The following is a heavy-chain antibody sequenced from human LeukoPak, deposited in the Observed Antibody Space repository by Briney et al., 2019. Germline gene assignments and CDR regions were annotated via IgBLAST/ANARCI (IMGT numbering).Heavy chain of an antibody. CDR2: INPNSGCT. J-gene: IGHJ4*02. Sequence: ASVKVSCKASGYTFTGYYMHWVRQAPGQGLEWMGWINPNSGCTNYAQKFQGRVTMTRDTSISTAYMELSRLRSDDTAVYYCARGSGQLKAAASDYWGQGTLVTVSS. CDR3: ARGSGQLKAAASDY. V-gene: IGHV1-2*02. CDR1: GYTFTGYY. D-gene: IGHD2-2*01.